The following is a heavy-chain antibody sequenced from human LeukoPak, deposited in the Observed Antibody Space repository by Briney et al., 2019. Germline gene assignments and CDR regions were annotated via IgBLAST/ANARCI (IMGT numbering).Heavy chain of an antibody. CDR3: ARDAAGQPGTDDYYFDY. CDR2: INPNSGGT. J-gene: IGHJ4*02. V-gene: IGHV1-2*04. Sequence: GASVKVSCKASGYTFTGYYMHWVRQAPGQGLEWMGWINPNSGGTNYAQKFQGWVTMTRGTSISTAYMELSRLRSDDTAVYYCARDAAGQPGTDDYYFDYWGQGTLVTVSS. CDR1: GYTFTGYY. D-gene: IGHD1-1*01.